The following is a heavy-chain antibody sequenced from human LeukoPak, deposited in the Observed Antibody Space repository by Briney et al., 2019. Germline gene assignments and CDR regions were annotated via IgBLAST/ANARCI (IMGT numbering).Heavy chain of an antibody. CDR2: IKRDGSEK. CDR1: GFTFSTYW. D-gene: IGHD2-2*02. CDR3: ARVYTCNRWHFDY. J-gene: IGHJ4*02. V-gene: IGHV3-7*03. Sequence: GGSLRLSCAASGFTFSTYWMSWVRQAPGKGLECVANIKRDGSEKYYVDSVKGRFTIFRDDAKSSLYLQMNSLRAEDTAVYFCARVYTCNRWHFDYWGQGTLVTVSS.